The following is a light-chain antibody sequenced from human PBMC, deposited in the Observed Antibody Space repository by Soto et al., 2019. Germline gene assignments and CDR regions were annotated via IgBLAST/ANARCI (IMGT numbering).Light chain of an antibody. V-gene: IGKV1-27*01. CDR3: QEHNGDLTVA. CDR2: AAS. J-gene: IGKJ3*01. CDR1: QAIDQS. Sequence: DIQMTQSPSSLSASVGDRVTITCRASQAIDQSVAWDQQKPGQVPKLLIYAASTLHSGVPSRFSGSGAGAHVTRTITGLQPEDVATYYCQEHNGDLTVAFGPGTTVHV.